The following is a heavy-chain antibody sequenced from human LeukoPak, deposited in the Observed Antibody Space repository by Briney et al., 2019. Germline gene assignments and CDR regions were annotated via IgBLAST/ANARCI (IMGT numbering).Heavy chain of an antibody. D-gene: IGHD3-10*01. CDR3: ARGGTCYYGSGVSFDY. CDR1: GGSFSGYY. CDR2: INHSGST. V-gene: IGHV4-34*01. Sequence: PSETLSLTCAVYGGSFSGYYWSWIRQPPGKGLEWIGEINHSGSTNYNPSLKSRVTISVDTSKNQFSLKLSSVTAADTAVYYCARGGTCYYGSGVSFDYWGQGTLVTVSS. J-gene: IGHJ4*02.